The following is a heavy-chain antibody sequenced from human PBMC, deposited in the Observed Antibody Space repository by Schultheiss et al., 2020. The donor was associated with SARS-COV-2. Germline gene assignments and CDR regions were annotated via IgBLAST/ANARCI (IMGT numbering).Heavy chain of an antibody. CDR2: ISAYNGNT. J-gene: IGHJ6*02. CDR1: GGTFSSYA. Sequence: ASVKVSCKASGGTFSSYAISWVRQAPGQGLEWMGWISAYNGNTNYAQKPQGRVTMTTDTSTSTAYMELRSLRSDDTAVYYCARVLLWFGELLPTYGMDVWGQGTTVTVSS. CDR3: ARVLLWFGELLPTYGMDV. D-gene: IGHD3-10*01. V-gene: IGHV1-18*01.